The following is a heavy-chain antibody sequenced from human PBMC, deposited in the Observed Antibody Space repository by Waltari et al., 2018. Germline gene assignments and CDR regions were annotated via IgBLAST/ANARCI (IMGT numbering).Heavy chain of an antibody. CDR2: IYYGGRT. D-gene: IGHD1-26*01. Sequence: QLQLQESGPGLVKPSETLSLTCTVSGGSISSSSYYWGWIRQPPGKGLEWIGSIYYGGRTYYNPSLKSRVTISVDTSKNQFSLKLSSVTAADTAVYYCARSGIDEDGYNKLFDYWGQGTLVTVSS. J-gene: IGHJ4*02. CDR3: ARSGIDEDGYNKLFDY. CDR1: GGSISSSSYY. V-gene: IGHV4-39*01.